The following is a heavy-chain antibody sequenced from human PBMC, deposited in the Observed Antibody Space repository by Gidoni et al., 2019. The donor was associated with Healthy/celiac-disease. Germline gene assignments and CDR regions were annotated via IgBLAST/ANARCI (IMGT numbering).Heavy chain of an antibody. CDR1: GGSFRCYY. J-gene: IGHJ4*02. CDR3: ARRKTGYSSTQGFDY. Sequence: QVQLQQWGAGLLKPSETLSLTCAVYGGSFRCYYWSWIRQPPGKGLEWIGEINHSGSTNYHPSLKSRVTLSSDTSKNQFSLKLSAVTAADTAVYYCARRKTGYSSTQGFDYWGQGTLVTVSS. V-gene: IGHV4-34*01. D-gene: IGHD6-13*01. CDR2: INHSGST.